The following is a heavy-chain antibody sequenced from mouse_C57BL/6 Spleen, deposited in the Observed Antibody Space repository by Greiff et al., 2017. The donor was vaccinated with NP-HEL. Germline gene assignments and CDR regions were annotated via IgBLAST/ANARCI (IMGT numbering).Heavy chain of an antibody. CDR1: GYSITSGYY. CDR2: ISYDGSN. Sequence: EVKLMESGPGLVKPSQSLSLTCSVTGYSITSGYYWNWIRQFPGNKLEWMGYISYDGSNNYNPSLKNRISITRDTSKNQFFLKLNSVTTEDTATYYCARFMVTTGYFDYWGQGTTLTVSS. D-gene: IGHD2-2*01. CDR3: ARFMVTTGYFDY. J-gene: IGHJ2*01. V-gene: IGHV3-6*01.